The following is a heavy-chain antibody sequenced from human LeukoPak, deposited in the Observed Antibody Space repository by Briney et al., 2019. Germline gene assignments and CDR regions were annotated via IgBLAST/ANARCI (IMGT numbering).Heavy chain of an antibody. Sequence: GGSLRLSCAASGFTFSSYEMNWVRQAPGKGLEWVSYISSSGTTIYYADSVKGRFSISRDNAKNSLYLQMNSLRAEDTAVCHCARVRGGGDFDYWGQGTLVTVSS. J-gene: IGHJ4*02. CDR3: ARVRGGGDFDY. D-gene: IGHD2-21*01. CDR2: ISSSGTTI. CDR1: GFTFSSYE. V-gene: IGHV3-48*03.